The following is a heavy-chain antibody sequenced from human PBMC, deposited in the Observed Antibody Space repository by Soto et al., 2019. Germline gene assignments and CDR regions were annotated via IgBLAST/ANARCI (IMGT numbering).Heavy chain of an antibody. Sequence: QVQLVESGGGVVQPGRSLRLSCAASGFTFSSYAMHWVHQAPGKGLEWVAVISYDGSNKYYADSVKGRFTISRDNSKNTLYLQMNSLRAEDTAVYYCARDLGYSGYGDYWGQGTLVTVSS. V-gene: IGHV3-30-3*01. CDR2: ISYDGSNK. CDR1: GFTFSSYA. J-gene: IGHJ4*02. D-gene: IGHD5-12*01. CDR3: ARDLGYSGYGDY.